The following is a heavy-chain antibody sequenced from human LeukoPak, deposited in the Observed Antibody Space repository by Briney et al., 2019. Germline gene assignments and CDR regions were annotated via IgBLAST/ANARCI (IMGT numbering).Heavy chain of an antibody. CDR1: GFTFDDYG. Sequence: PGGSLGLSCAASGFTFDDYGMSWVRQAPGKGLEWVSGINWNGGSTGYADSVKGRFTISRDNAKNSLYLQMNSLRAEDTALYYCGRKYYDFWSGYYTGTVYYYYMDVWGKGTTVTVSS. CDR2: INWNGGST. D-gene: IGHD3-3*01. V-gene: IGHV3-20*04. CDR3: GRKYYDFWSGYYTGTVYYYYMDV. J-gene: IGHJ6*03.